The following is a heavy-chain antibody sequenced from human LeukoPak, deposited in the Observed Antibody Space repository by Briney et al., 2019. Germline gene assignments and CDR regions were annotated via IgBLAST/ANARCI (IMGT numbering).Heavy chain of an antibody. CDR1: GGSISSNSYY. D-gene: IGHD4-23*01. CDR3: ARSLGLYGGKHRGFDY. Sequence: SETLSLTCTVSGGSISSNSYYWGWIRQPPGKGLEWIGYIYYSGSTNYNPSLKSRVTISVDTSKNQFSLKLSSVTAADTAVYYCARSLGLYGGKHRGFDYWGQGTLVTVSS. J-gene: IGHJ4*02. CDR2: IYYSGST. V-gene: IGHV4-61*05.